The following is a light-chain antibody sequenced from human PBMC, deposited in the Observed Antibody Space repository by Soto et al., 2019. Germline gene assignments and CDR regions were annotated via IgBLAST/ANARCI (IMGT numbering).Light chain of an antibody. V-gene: IGLV2-8*01. CDR3: SSYAGSDNFV. CDR2: EVN. CDR1: SSDVGGYNY. Sequence: QSVLTQPPSASGSPRQSVTISCTGTSSDVGGYNYVSWYQQHPGKAPKLMIYEVNKRPSGVPDRFSGSKSGNTASLTVSGLQVEDEADYYCSSYAGSDNFVFGTGTKVTVL. J-gene: IGLJ1*01.